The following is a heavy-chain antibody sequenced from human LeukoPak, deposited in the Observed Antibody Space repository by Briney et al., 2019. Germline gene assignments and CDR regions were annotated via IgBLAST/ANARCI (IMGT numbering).Heavy chain of an antibody. J-gene: IGHJ5*02. CDR1: GFTFSSYS. Sequence: GGSLRLSCAASGFTFSSYSMNWVRQAPGKGLEWVSSISSSSYIYYADSVKGRFTISRDNAKNSLYLQMNSLRAEDTAVYYCARDKTRGIAAAGHNWFDPWGQGTLVTVSS. V-gene: IGHV3-21*01. CDR2: ISSSSYI. CDR3: ARDKTRGIAAAGHNWFDP. D-gene: IGHD6-13*01.